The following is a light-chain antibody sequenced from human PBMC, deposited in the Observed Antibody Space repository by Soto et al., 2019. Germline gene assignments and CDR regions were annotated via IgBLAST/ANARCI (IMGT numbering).Light chain of an antibody. CDR2: GAS. V-gene: IGKV3D-15*01. J-gene: IGKJ4*01. Sequence: EIVMTQSPATLSASPGERATLSCRASQSVSSNLAWYQQKPGQAPRLVIYGASTRATGIPTRFSGSGSGTEFTLTISSLQSEDFAVYYCQQYNNWPLTFGGGTKVEIK. CDR1: QSVSSN. CDR3: QQYNNWPLT.